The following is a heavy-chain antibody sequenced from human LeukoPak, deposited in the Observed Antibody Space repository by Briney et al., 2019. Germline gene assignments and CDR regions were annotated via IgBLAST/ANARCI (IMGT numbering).Heavy chain of an antibody. CDR1: GFTFSNAW. J-gene: IGHJ4*02. CDR2: IKSKTGGGTT. V-gene: IGHV3-15*01. Sequence: KPGGSLRLSCAASGFTFSNAWTSWVRQAPGKGLEWVGRIKSKTGGGTTDYAAPVKGRFTISRDDSKNTLYLQMNSLKTEDTAVYYCTTVLVVRGVIGYWGQGTLVTVSS. D-gene: IGHD3-10*01. CDR3: TTVLVVRGVIGY.